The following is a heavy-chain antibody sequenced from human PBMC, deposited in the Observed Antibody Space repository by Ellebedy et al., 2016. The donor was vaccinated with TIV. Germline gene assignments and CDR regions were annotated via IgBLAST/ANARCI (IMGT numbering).Heavy chain of an antibody. J-gene: IGHJ2*01. Sequence: GESLKISCAASGFSFRIYGMHWVRQAPGKGLEWVASISYDGTNEYYGDSVKGRFSISRENFKNTLYLQMNSLRAEDTAVYYCVREGRSSAWNNWFFDLWGHGTLVTVSS. V-gene: IGHV3-30*03. D-gene: IGHD6-19*01. CDR1: GFSFRIYG. CDR3: VREGRSSAWNNWFFDL. CDR2: ISYDGTNE.